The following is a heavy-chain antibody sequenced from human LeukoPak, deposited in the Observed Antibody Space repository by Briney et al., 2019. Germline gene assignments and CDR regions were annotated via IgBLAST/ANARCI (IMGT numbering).Heavy chain of an antibody. D-gene: IGHD2-2*01. V-gene: IGHV4-39*01. CDR1: GGSISSSSYY. Sequence: SETLSLTCTVSGGSISSSSYYWGWIRQPPGKGLEWIGSIYYSGSTYYNPSLKSRVTISVDTSKNQFSLELSSVTAADTAVYYCARRLGYCSSTSCSSFDPWGQGTLVTVSS. CDR3: ARRLGYCSSTSCSSFDP. CDR2: IYYSGST. J-gene: IGHJ5*02.